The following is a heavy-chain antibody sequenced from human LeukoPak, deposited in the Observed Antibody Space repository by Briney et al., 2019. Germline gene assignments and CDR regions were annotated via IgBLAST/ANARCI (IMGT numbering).Heavy chain of an antibody. CDR2: INPNNGGT. Sequence: ASVKVSCKASGYTFTGYYMHWVRQAPGQGLEWMGWINPNNGGTNYAQKFQGRVTMTRDTSISTAYMELSRLRSDDTAVYYCARPVIDPLRFLEWKPQGTNNAFDIWGQGTMVTVSS. J-gene: IGHJ3*02. V-gene: IGHV1-2*02. D-gene: IGHD3-3*01. CDR3: ARPVIDPLRFLEWKPQGTNNAFDI. CDR1: GYTFTGYY.